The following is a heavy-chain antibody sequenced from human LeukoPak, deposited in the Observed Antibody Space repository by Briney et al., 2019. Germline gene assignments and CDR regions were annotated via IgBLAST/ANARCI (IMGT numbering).Heavy chain of an antibody. D-gene: IGHD2-2*01. J-gene: IGHJ5*02. CDR2: IYYSGST. V-gene: IGHV4-39*01. CDR1: GGSISSSSYY. CDR3: ARRYCSSTSCYWWFDP. Sequence: SETLSLTCTVSGGSISSSSYYWGWIRQPPGKGLEWIGSIYYSGSTYYNPSLKSRVTISVDTSKNQFSLKLSSVTAADTAVYYCARRYCSSTSCYWWFDPWGQGTLVTVSS.